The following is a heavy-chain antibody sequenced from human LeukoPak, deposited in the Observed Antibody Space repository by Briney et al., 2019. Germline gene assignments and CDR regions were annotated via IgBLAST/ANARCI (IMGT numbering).Heavy chain of an antibody. CDR1: GFTFSDVW. CDR2: IKRKTEGGAT. Sequence: GGSLRLTCAASGFTFSDVWMNWVRQAPGKGLEWVGRIKRKTEGGATDYAGPVKGRFTISRDDSKNTLFLHVNSLKTEDTAVYYCTTGNFGPYWGQGTLVTVSS. V-gene: IGHV3-15*07. J-gene: IGHJ4*02. D-gene: IGHD3-10*01. CDR3: TTGNFGPY.